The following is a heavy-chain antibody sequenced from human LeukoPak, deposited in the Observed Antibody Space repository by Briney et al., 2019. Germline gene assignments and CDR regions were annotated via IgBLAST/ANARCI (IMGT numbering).Heavy chain of an antibody. J-gene: IGHJ4*02. CDR1: GGSISSGSYY. D-gene: IGHD3-22*01. CDR3: ARVRYYYDSSGYSPNYFDY. CDR2: IYTSGST. Sequence: SETLTLTCTVSGGSISSGSYYWSWIRQPAGKGLEWIGRIYTSGSTNYNPSLKSRVTISVDTSKNQFSLKLSSVTAADTAVYYCARVRYYYDSSGYSPNYFDYWGQGTLVTVSS. V-gene: IGHV4-61*02.